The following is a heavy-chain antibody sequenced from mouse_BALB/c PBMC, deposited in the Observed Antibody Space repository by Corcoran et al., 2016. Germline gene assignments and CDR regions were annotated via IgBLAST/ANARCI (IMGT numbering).Heavy chain of an antibody. CDR1: GYTFTTAG. J-gene: IGHJ4*01. D-gene: IGHD2-4*01. V-gene: IGHV9-4*02. CDR3: AYYDDSMDY. CDR2: INTHSGVP. Sequence: QIELVQSGPELKKPGETVRKSCKDSGYTFTTAGMQWVQKMPGRGLKWIGWINTHSGVPKYAEDFKGRFAFSLETSASTAYLQISNLKNEDTATYFCAYYDDSMDYWGQGTSVTVSS.